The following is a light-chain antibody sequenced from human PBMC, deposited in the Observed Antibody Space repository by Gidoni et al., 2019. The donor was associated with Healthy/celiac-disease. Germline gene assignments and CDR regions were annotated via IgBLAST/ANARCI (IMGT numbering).Light chain of an antibody. CDR3: MQALQTPWT. Sequence: DIVMTQSPLSLPVTPGEPASISCRSSQSLLHSNGYNYVDLYLQKPGQSPQLLIYLGSNRASGVPDRFSGRGSGTDFTLKISRVEAEDVGVYYCMQALQTPWTFXXXTKVEIK. V-gene: IGKV2-28*01. CDR2: LGS. J-gene: IGKJ1*01. CDR1: QSLLHSNGYNY.